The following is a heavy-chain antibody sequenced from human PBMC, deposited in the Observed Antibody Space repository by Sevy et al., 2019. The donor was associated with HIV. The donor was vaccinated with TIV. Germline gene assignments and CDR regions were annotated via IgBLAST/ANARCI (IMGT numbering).Heavy chain of an antibody. CDR3: ARERGSYYEFTDGMDV. D-gene: IGHD1-26*01. CDR1: GFTFSSYA. J-gene: IGHJ6*02. Sequence: GGSLRLSCAASGFTFSSYATHWVRQAPGKGLEWVAVISYDGSNKYYADSVKGRFTISRDNSKNTLYLQMNSLRAEDTAVYYCARERGSYYEFTDGMDVWGQGTTVTVSS. CDR2: ISYDGSNK. V-gene: IGHV3-30-3*01.